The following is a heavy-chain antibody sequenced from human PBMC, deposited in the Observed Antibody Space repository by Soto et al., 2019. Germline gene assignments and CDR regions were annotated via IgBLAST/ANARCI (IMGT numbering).Heavy chain of an antibody. J-gene: IGHJ4*02. CDR2: ISYDGSNK. D-gene: IGHD6-19*01. Sequence: PGGSLRLSCAASGFTFSSYAMHWVRQAPGKGLEWVAVISYDGSNKYYADSVKGRFTISRDNSKNTLYLQMNSLRAEDTAVYYCARPPRTAVAVYFDYWGQGTLVTVSS. CDR3: ARPPRTAVAVYFDY. CDR1: GFTFSSYA. V-gene: IGHV3-30-3*01.